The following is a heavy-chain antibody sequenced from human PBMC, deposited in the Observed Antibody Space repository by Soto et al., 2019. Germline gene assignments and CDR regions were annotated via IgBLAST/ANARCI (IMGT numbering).Heavy chain of an antibody. CDR1: GYTFTSYG. J-gene: IGHJ5*02. V-gene: IGHV1-18*01. CDR3: AREIMITFGGVIVNWFDP. CDR2: ISAYNGNT. D-gene: IGHD3-16*02. Sequence: ASVKVSCKASGYTFTSYGISWVRQAPGQGLEWMGWISAYNGNTNYAQKLQGRVTMTTDTSTSTAYMELRSLRSDDTAVYYCAREIMITFGGVIVNWFDPWGQGTLVTVSS.